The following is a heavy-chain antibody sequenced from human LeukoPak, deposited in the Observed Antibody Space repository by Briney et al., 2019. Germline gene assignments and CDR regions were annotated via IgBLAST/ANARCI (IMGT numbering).Heavy chain of an antibody. D-gene: IGHD6-13*01. CDR1: GFTFSNYA. Sequence: GGSLRLSCAASGFTFSNYAMSWVRQAPGKGLEWVSDIRGSGDSKNYADSVKGRFTLSRDNSKYTLYLQMSSLRADDPAVYYCAKAQEYSSSWYFDSWGPGTLVTVAS. CDR3: AKAQEYSSSWYFDS. J-gene: IGHJ4*02. V-gene: IGHV3-23*01. CDR2: IRGSGDSK.